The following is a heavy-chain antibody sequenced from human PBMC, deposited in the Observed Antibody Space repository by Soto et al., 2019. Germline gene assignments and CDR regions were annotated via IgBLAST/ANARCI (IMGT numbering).Heavy chain of an antibody. V-gene: IGHV4-31*03. CDR2: IYYSGST. D-gene: IGHD3-3*01. Sequence: SETLSLTCTVSGGSISSGGYYWSWIRQHPGKGLEWIGYIYYSGSTYYNPSLKSRVTISVDTSKNQFSLKLSSVTAADTAVYYCARVSLLRFLGWFPNWFDPWGQGTLVTVSS. J-gene: IGHJ5*02. CDR1: GGSISSGGYY. CDR3: ARVSLLRFLGWFPNWFDP.